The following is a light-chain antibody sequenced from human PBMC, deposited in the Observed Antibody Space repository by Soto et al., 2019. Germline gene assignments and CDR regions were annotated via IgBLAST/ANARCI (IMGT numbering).Light chain of an antibody. CDR1: TGAVTSNHH. CDR2: DTS. CDR3: LLSYNAARV. J-gene: IGLJ2*01. V-gene: IGLV7-46*01. Sequence: QNVVTQEPLLTVSPGGTVTLTCGSSTGAVTSNHHPYWFQQKAGQAPRTLIYDTSNKHSWTPARFSGSLLGDKAALTLSGAQPEDEAQYYCLLSYNAARVFGGGTKLTVL.